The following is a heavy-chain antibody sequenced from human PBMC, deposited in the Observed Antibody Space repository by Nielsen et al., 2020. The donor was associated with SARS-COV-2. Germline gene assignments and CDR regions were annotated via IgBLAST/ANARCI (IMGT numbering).Heavy chain of an antibody. Sequence: ASVKVSCKASGYTFTSYGISWVRQAPGQGLEWMGWISAYNGNTNYAQKLQGRVTMTTDTSTSTAYMELRSLRSDDTAVYYCARERSWIQEVAFDYWGQGTLVTVSS. J-gene: IGHJ4*02. D-gene: IGHD5-18*01. V-gene: IGHV1-18*04. CDR3: ARERSWIQEVAFDY. CDR1: GYTFTSYG. CDR2: ISAYNGNT.